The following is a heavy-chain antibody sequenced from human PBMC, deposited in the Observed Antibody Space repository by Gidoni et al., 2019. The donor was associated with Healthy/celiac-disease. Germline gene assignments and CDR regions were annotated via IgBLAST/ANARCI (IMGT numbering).Heavy chain of an antibody. V-gene: IGHV3-23*01. CDR1: GFTFSSYA. CDR3: AKVPNYDILTGYYNY. D-gene: IGHD3-9*01. J-gene: IGHJ4*02. CDR2: ISGSGGST. Sequence: EVQMLESGGGLVQPGGYLRLSCAASGFTFSSYAMSWVRQAPGKGLEWVSAISGSGGSTYYADSVKGRFTISRDNSKNTLYLQMNSLRAEDTAVYYCAKVPNYDILTGYYNYWGQGTLVTVSS.